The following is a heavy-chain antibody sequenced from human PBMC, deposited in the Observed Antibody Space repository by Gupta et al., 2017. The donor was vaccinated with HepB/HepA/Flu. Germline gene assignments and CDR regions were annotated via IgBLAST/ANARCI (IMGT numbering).Heavy chain of an antibody. CDR3: ATSYYDCGGKFDV. V-gene: IGHV4-59*11. J-gene: IGHJ4*02. D-gene: IGHD4-23*01. CDR1: GGSISNHY. CDR2: IHYSGST. Sequence: QVRLQESGPGLVKPPEPLSLTGSVSGGSISNHYWSWIRQPPGKGLEWIGYIHYSGSTTHNPFLRSRVTISVDTSKSQFSLKVTFVTAADTAVYYCATSYYDCGGKFDVWGQGTLVTVSS.